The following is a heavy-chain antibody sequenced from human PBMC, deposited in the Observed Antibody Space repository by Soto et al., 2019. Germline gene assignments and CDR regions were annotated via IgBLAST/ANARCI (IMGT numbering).Heavy chain of an antibody. J-gene: IGHJ4*02. CDR2: IYYSGST. CDR1: GGSTSSYY. CDR3: ARRTVNIRTFYSGLKTHCFDY. Sequence: ETLSLTCTVSGGSTSSYYWSWIRQPPGKGLEWIGYIYYSGSTYYTPSLQSRVAISVDTSKNQFSLKLNSVTAADTAVYYCARRTVNIRTFYSGLKTHCFDYWGQGTLVTVSS. D-gene: IGHD6-19*01. V-gene: IGHV4-59*08.